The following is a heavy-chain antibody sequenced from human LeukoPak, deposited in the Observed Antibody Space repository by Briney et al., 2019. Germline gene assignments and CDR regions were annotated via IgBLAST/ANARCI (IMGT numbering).Heavy chain of an antibody. Sequence: ASVKVSCGSSVYTFTVYYMHWVRRAPGQGLEGMGWINPHSGGTNYSQKFQGRVTMTRDTSISTAYMELSRLRSDDTAVYYCARTTYCSSTSCRKGFDYWGQGTLVTVSS. CDR3: ARTTYCSSTSCRKGFDY. V-gene: IGHV1-2*02. D-gene: IGHD2-2*01. J-gene: IGHJ4*02. CDR1: VYTFTVYY. CDR2: INPHSGGT.